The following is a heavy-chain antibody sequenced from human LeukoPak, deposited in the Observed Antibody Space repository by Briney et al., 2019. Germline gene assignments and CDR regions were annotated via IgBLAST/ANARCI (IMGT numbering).Heavy chain of an antibody. D-gene: IGHD4-23*01. Sequence: GGSLRLSCAASGFTFSNFWMSWVRQAPGKELEWVANIKEDESEQYYVDSVKGRFTISRDNAKNSLFLQMNSLRAEDTAVFYCARVQGKNYWDYWGQGTLVSVSS. CDR2: IKEDESEQ. J-gene: IGHJ4*02. V-gene: IGHV3-7*01. CDR1: GFTFSNFW. CDR3: ARVQGKNYWDY.